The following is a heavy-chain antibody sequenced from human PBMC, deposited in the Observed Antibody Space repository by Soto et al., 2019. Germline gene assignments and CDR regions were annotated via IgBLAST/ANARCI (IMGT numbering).Heavy chain of an antibody. J-gene: IGHJ4*02. Sequence: GGSLRLSCAASGFTFSSYGMHWVRQAPGKGLEWVAVISYDGSNKYYADSVKGRFTISRDNSKNTLYLQMNSLRAEDTAVYYCAKDLGRGSGYERGNYWGQGTLVTVSS. CDR1: GFTFSSYG. V-gene: IGHV3-30*18. D-gene: IGHD5-12*01. CDR3: AKDLGRGSGYERGNY. CDR2: ISYDGSNK.